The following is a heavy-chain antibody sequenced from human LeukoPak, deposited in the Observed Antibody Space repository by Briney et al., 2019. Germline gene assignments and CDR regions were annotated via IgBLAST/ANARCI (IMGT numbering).Heavy chain of an antibody. CDR2: IWYDGSNK. Sequence: GRSLRLSCAASGFTFSSYDMHWVSQAPGKGLEWVAIIWYDGSNKYYADSVKGRFTISRDNSKNTLYLQMNSLRAEDTAIYYCARDGDSNWYFDLWGRGTLVTVSS. J-gene: IGHJ2*01. D-gene: IGHD4-11*01. CDR3: ARDGDSNWYFDL. V-gene: IGHV3-33*08. CDR1: GFTFSSYD.